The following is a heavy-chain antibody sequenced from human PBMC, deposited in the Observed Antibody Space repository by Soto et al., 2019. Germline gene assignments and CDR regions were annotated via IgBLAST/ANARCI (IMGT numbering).Heavy chain of an antibody. CDR1: GGAISSGGYY. D-gene: IGHD3-22*01. V-gene: IGHV4-31*03. J-gene: IGHJ4*02. CDR3: ARDTGSGYYFPFDY. CDR2: IYYSGST. Sequence: SETLSLTCTVSGGAISSGGYYWSWIRQHPGKGLEWIGYIYYSGSTYSNPSLKSRVTISVDTSKNQFSLKLSSVTAADTAVYYCARDTGSGYYFPFDYWGQGTLVTVSS.